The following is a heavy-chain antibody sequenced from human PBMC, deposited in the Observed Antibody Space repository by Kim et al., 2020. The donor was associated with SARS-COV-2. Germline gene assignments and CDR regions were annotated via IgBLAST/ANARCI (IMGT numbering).Heavy chain of an antibody. J-gene: IGHJ3*02. V-gene: IGHV6-1*01. D-gene: IGHD3-10*01. CDR2: TYYRSKWSR. Sequence: SQTLSLTCAISGDSVSSNSAGWNWIRQSPSRGLEWLGRTYYRSKWSRDYAFSVKSRLIINPDTSKNQFSLQLNSVTPEDTAVYYCARDSQYSGGAAGGFHSWGQGTMVTVSS. CDR1: GDSVSSNSAG. CDR3: ARDSQYSGGAAGGFHS.